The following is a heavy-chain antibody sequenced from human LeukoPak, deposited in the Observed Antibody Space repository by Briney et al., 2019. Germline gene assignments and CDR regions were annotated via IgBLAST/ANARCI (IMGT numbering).Heavy chain of an antibody. J-gene: IGHJ6*02. D-gene: IGHD3-10*01. CDR1: GGTFSSYA. V-gene: IGHV1-69*04. CDR3: ARDLLSSGSGSYKTYYYYYYGMDV. Sequence: ASVKVSCKASGGTFSSYAISWVRQAPGQGLEWMGRIIPIFGIANYAQKFQGRVTITADKSTSTAYMELSSLRSEDTAVYYCARDLLSSGSGSYKTYYYYYYGMDVWGQGTTVTVSS. CDR2: IIPIFGIA.